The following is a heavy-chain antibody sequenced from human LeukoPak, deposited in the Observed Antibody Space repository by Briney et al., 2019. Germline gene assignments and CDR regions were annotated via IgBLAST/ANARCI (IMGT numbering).Heavy chain of an antibody. D-gene: IGHD5-18*01. Sequence: PGGSLRLSCAASGFTFSSYAMHWVRQAPGKGLEWVAVISYDGSNKYYADSVKGRFTISRDNSKNTLYLQMNSLRAEDTAVYYCAKDRGYSYGYPFDYWGQGTLVTVSS. V-gene: IGHV3-30-3*01. CDR3: AKDRGYSYGYPFDY. CDR2: ISYDGSNK. CDR1: GFTFSSYA. J-gene: IGHJ4*02.